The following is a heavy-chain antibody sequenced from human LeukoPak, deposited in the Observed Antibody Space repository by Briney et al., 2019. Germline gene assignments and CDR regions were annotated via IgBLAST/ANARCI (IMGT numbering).Heavy chain of an antibody. CDR2: ITSSSIYT. V-gene: IGHV3-21*01. CDR3: AREYCSSTSCYNDY. CDR1: GFTFSSYT. D-gene: IGHD2-2*02. J-gene: IGHJ4*02. Sequence: GGSLRLSCAASGFTFSSYTMNWVRQAPGKGLEWVSSITSSSIYTYYADSVKGRFTISRDNAKNTLYLQMNSLRAEDTAVYYCAREYCSSTSCYNDYWGQGTLVTVSS.